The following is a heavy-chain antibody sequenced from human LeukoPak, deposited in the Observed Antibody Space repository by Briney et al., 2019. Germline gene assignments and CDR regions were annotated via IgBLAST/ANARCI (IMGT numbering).Heavy chain of an antibody. V-gene: IGHV3-30-3*01. D-gene: IGHD6-19*01. CDR2: ISYDGSNK. CDR1: GFTFSSYA. Sequence: PGGSLRLSCAASGFTFSSYAMHWVRQAPGKGLEWVAVISYDGSNKYYADSVKGRFTISRDNSKNTLYLQMNSLRAEDTAVYYCAKVSEEGAYSSGWYVEGYYFDYWGQGTLVTVSS. J-gene: IGHJ4*02. CDR3: AKVSEEGAYSSGWYVEGYYFDY.